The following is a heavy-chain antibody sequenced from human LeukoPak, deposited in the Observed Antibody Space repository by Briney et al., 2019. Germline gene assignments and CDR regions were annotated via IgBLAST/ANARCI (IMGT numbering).Heavy chain of an antibody. Sequence: PGGSLRLSCAASGFTFSSYAMHRVHQAPGKGLEWVAVISDDGSNKYSADSVKGRFTISTDNAKNSLFVQMNSLSAKDTAVSYCARDDTVTAHFNDWGQGTLVTVSS. CDR2: ISDDGSNK. CDR1: GFTFSSYA. D-gene: IGHD4-11*01. CDR3: ARDDTVTAHFND. J-gene: IGHJ4*02. V-gene: IGHV3-30-3*01.